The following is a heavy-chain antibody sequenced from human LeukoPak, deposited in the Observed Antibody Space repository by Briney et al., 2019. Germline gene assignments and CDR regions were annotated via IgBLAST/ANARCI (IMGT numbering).Heavy chain of an antibody. Sequence: PQTLSLTCTVSGGSISSGDYYWSWIRQPPGKGLEWIGYIYYSGSIYYNPSLKSRVTIPADTSKNQFSLKLSSVTAADTAVYYCARGGRGLRLGELSHFDYWGQGTLVTVSS. J-gene: IGHJ4*02. V-gene: IGHV4-30-4*01. CDR3: ARGGRGLRLGELSHFDY. D-gene: IGHD3-16*02. CDR2: IYYSGSI. CDR1: GGSISSGDYY.